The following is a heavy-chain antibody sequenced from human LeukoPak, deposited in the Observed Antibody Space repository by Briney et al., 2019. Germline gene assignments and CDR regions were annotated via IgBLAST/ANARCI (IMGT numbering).Heavy chain of an antibody. CDR2: ISAYNDNT. CDR3: ARDTARITTPRVLDY. J-gene: IGHJ4*02. CDR1: GYTFASYG. Sequence: ASVKVSCKASGYTFASYGISWVRQAPGQGLEWMGWISAYNDNTKYAQNIQGRVTLTTDTSTGTAYMELRSLRSDDTALYYCARDTARITTPRVLDYWGRETVVTVPS. D-gene: IGHD1-14*01. V-gene: IGHV1-18*01.